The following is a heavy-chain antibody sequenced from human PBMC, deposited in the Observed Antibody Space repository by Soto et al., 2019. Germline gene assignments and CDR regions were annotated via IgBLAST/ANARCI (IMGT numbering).Heavy chain of an antibody. CDR3: ARGLVVPAGDAFDI. CDR2: INGGGSST. J-gene: IGHJ3*02. CDR1: GFTFRSYW. V-gene: IGHV3-74*01. D-gene: IGHD2-2*01. Sequence: PGGSLRLSCAASGFTFRSYWMHWVRQAPGKGLVWVSRINGGGSSTSYADSVKGRFTISRDNAKNTLYLQMNSLRAEDTAVYYCARGLVVPAGDAFDIWGHGTMVTVSS.